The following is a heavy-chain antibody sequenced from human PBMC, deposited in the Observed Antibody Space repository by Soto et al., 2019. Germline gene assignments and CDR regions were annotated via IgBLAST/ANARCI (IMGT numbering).Heavy chain of an antibody. J-gene: IGHJ4*02. Sequence: SVKVSCKASGGTFSSYAISWVRQAPGQGLEWMGGIIPIFGTANYAQKFQGRVTITADESTSTAYMELSSLRSEDTAVYYCARDGDYSSSSGGFDYWGQGPLVTVSS. CDR1: GGTFSSYA. CDR3: ARDGDYSSSSGGFDY. CDR2: IIPIFGTA. D-gene: IGHD6-6*01. V-gene: IGHV1-69*13.